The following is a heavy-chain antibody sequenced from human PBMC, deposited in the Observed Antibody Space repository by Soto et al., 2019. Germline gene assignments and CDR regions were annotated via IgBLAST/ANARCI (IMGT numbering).Heavy chain of an antibody. Sequence: QVQLQESGPGLVKPSETLSLTCTVSGGSISSYYWSWIRQPPGKGLEWIGYINYSGSTTYNPSLRSRVTRSADTSKNQLSLKLSSVTAADTAVYYCARHVNRGAIFDYWGQGTLVTVSS. J-gene: IGHJ4*02. D-gene: IGHD3-3*01. CDR1: GGSISSYY. CDR2: INYSGST. V-gene: IGHV4-59*08. CDR3: ARHVNRGAIFDY.